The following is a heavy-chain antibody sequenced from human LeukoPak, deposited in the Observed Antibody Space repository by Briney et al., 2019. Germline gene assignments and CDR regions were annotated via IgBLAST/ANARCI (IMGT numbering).Heavy chain of an antibody. Sequence: SETLSLTCTVSGGSISSTSYYWGWIRQPPGKGLEWIGSIYYSGSTYYNPSLKSRVTISVDTSKNQFSLKLSSVTAADTAVYYCARDPSGRPGDWFDPWGQGTLVTVSS. D-gene: IGHD6-25*01. J-gene: IGHJ5*02. CDR3: ARDPSGRPGDWFDP. CDR1: GGSISSTSYY. V-gene: IGHV4-39*07. CDR2: IYYSGST.